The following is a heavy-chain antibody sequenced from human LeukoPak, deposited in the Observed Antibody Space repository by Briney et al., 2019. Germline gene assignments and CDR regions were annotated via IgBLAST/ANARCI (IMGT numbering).Heavy chain of an antibody. D-gene: IGHD6-13*01. V-gene: IGHV3-30-3*01. J-gene: IGHJ4*02. CDR2: ISYDGSNK. CDR1: GFTFSSYA. Sequence: PGGSLRLSCAASGFTFSSYAMHWVRQAPGKGLEWVAVISYDGSNKYYADSVKGRFTISRDNSKNTPYLQMNSLRAEDTAVYYCARGYSSSWYYFDYWGQGTLVTVSS. CDR3: ARGYSSSWYYFDY.